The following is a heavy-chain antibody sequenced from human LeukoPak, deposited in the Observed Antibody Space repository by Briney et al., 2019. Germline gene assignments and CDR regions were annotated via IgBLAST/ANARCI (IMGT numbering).Heavy chain of an antibody. CDR3: ARDLGAVGTVDY. CDR1: GYTFTIYG. Sequence: AAVTVSFTASGYTFTIYGISWMRQARGQGREGMGWINVYSANTNNAQKVQGRVTTTTDTSTSTAYMELRGLISDDTAIYSCARDLGAVGTVDYWGQGTLVTVSS. V-gene: IGHV1-18*01. J-gene: IGHJ4*02. CDR2: INVYSANT. D-gene: IGHD1-7*01.